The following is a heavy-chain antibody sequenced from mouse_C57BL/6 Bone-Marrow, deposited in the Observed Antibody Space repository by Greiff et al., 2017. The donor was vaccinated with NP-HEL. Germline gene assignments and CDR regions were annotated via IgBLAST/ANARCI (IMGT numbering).Heavy chain of an antibody. V-gene: IGHV14-4*01. Sequence: EVKLQESGAELVRPGASVKLSCTASGFNIKDDYMHWVKQRPEQGLEWIGWIDPENGDTKYASKFQGKATITADTSSNTAYLQLSSLTSEDTAVYYCTTGLYYDLFDYWGQGTTLTVSS. D-gene: IGHD2-4*01. CDR1: GFNIKDDY. CDR3: TTGLYYDLFDY. CDR2: IDPENGDT. J-gene: IGHJ2*01.